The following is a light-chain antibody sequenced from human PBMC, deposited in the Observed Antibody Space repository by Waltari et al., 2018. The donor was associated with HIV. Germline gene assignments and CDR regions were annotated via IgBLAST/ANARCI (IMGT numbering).Light chain of an antibody. Sequence: SVLIQPPPSSGSPGQRVTISCSGSSSHVGSITVIWYQHLPGVAPRLLILNDDERPSGVPDRFSGSKSGTSASLAISGLQSEDEGDYYCAAWDDSLNAYVFGTGTTVTVL. J-gene: IGLJ1*01. CDR2: NDD. CDR3: AAWDDSLNAYV. V-gene: IGLV1-44*01. CDR1: SSHVGSIT.